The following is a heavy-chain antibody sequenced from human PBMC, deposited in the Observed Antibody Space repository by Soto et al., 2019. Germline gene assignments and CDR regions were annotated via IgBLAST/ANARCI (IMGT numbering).Heavy chain of an antibody. V-gene: IGHV1-69*01. CDR1: GGTFSSYA. D-gene: IGHD2-15*01. CDR2: IIPIFGTA. Sequence: QVQLVQSGAEVKKPGSSVKVSCKASGGTFSSYAISWVRQAPGQGLEWMGGIIPIFGTANYAQKFQGRVTITADEATSTAYMELSSLRSEDTAVYYCARASGGCSGGSCYSVRLGYYYGMDVWGQGTTVTVSS. CDR3: ARASGGCSGGSCYSVRLGYYYGMDV. J-gene: IGHJ6*02.